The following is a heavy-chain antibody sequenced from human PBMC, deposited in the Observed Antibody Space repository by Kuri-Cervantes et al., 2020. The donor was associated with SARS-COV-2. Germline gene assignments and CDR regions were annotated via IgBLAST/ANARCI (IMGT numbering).Heavy chain of an antibody. CDR2: ISSSSSTI. D-gene: IGHD3-9*01. J-gene: IGHJ4*02. CDR3: ARVGILTGYYRVYFDY. Sequence: GGSLRLSCAASGFTFSSYSMNWVRQAPGKGLEWVSYISSSSSTIYYADSVKGRFTISRDNAKNSLYLQMNSLRAEDAAVYYCARVGILTGYYRVYFDYWGQGTLVTVSS. V-gene: IGHV3-48*01. CDR1: GFTFSSYS.